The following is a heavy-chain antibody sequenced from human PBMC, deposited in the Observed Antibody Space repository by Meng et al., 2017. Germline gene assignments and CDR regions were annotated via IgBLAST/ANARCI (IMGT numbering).Heavy chain of an antibody. CDR2: IYYSGST. CDR3: ARDCSGGSCYSIGV. CDR1: GGSVSSGSYY. J-gene: IGHJ4*02. V-gene: IGHV4-61*01. Sequence: QVQMQGSGPGLVRPSETLSLTCTVSGGSVSSGSYYWSWIRQPPGKGLEWIGYIYYSGSTNYNPSLKSRVTISVDTSKNQFSLKLSSVTAADTAVYYCARDCSGGSCYSIGVWGQGTLVTVSS. D-gene: IGHD2-15*01.